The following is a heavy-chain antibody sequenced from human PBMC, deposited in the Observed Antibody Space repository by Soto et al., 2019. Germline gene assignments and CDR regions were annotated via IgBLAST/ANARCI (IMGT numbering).Heavy chain of an antibody. CDR3: AGTVTTRGGAFDI. V-gene: IGHV4-39*01. Sequence: QLQLQESGPGLVKPSETLSLTCTVSGGSISSSSYYWGWIRQPPGEGLEWIGSIYYSGSTYYNPSRKSRVTISVDTSKNQFSLKLSSVTAADTAVYYCAGTVTTRGGAFDIWGQGTMVTVSS. D-gene: IGHD4-17*01. CDR2: IYYSGST. CDR1: GGSISSSSYY. J-gene: IGHJ3*02.